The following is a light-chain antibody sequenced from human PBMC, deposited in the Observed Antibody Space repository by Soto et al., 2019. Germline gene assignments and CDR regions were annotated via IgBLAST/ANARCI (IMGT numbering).Light chain of an antibody. CDR1: QTVSSSY. CDR2: GAS. V-gene: IGKV3-20*01. Sequence: EIGLTQSPGTLSLSPGERATLSCRASQTVSSSYLAWYQQKPGQAPRPLIYGASSRATGIPDRFSGSGSGTDFTLTISRLEPEDFAVYYCQQSGRSPRTFGQGTKVEIK. CDR3: QQSGRSPRT. J-gene: IGKJ1*01.